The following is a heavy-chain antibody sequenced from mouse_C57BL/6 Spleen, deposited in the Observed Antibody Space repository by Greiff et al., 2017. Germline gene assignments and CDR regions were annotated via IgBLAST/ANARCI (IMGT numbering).Heavy chain of an antibody. Sequence: QVQLQQPGAELVKPGASVKMSCKASGYTFTSYWITWVKQRPGQGLEWIGDIYPGSGSTNYNEKFKSKATLTVYTSSSTAYMQLSSLTSEDSAVYYCARGTVVATDYFDYWGQGTTLTVSS. V-gene: IGHV1-55*01. CDR1: GYTFTSYW. D-gene: IGHD1-1*01. CDR2: IYPGSGST. J-gene: IGHJ2*01. CDR3: ARGTVVATDYFDY.